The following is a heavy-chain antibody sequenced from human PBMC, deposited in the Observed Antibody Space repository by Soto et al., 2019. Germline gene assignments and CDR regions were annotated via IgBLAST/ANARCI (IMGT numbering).Heavy chain of an antibody. CDR2: IHYSGST. Sequence: SETLSLTCTVSGGSISGYFWSWIRQPPGKGLEWIGIIHYSGSTDYNPSLKSRVTIAVDTSKNQFSLKLSSVIAADTAVYYCARKGASGSYSNWGQGTLVTVSS. CDR1: GGSISGYF. CDR3: ARKGASGSYSN. J-gene: IGHJ4*02. D-gene: IGHD1-26*01. V-gene: IGHV4-59*08.